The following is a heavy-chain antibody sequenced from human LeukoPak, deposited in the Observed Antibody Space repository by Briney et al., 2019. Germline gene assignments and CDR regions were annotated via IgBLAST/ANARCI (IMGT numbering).Heavy chain of an antibody. D-gene: IGHD6-6*01. V-gene: IGHV4-34*01. CDR1: GGSFSDYY. CDR2: INQSGST. CDR3: ARVRAARPRGFDY. J-gene: IGHJ4*02. Sequence: SETLSLTCAVYGGSFSDYYWSWIRQPPGKGLEWIGEINQSGSTYYNPSLKSRVTISLDTSKNQFSLKLRSVTAADTAVYYCARVRAARPRGFDYWGQGTLVTVSS.